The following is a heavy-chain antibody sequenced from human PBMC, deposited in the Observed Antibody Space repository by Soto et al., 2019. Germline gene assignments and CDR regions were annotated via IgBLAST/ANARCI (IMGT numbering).Heavy chain of an antibody. CDR2: INTAGSTK. J-gene: IGHJ6*02. V-gene: IGHV3-48*03. D-gene: IGHD3-9*01. CDR1: GFIFSNFE. CDR3: ARAECSSPDCLTSYYSYGLDA. Sequence: EVQLVESGGNLVQPGGSLRLSCAASGFIFSNFEMHWVRQAPGKGLEWVSYINTAGSTKYYAESVKGRFTISRDNARNSLFLQMNSLRAEDTAVYYCARAECSSPDCLTSYYSYGLDAWGQGSTVTFSS.